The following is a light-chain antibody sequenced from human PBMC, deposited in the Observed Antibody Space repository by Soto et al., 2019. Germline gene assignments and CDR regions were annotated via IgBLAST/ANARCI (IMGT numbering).Light chain of an antibody. V-gene: IGKV1-27*01. J-gene: IGKJ4*01. CDR3: QTYDSAPFA. CDR2: SAS. CDR1: QGISHY. Sequence: IQMTQSPSSLSASVGDRVTITCRASQGISHYLAWYQQRPGKDPSLLIYSASTLDSGVPSRFSGSGSGTDFTLTISSLRPEDVGTYYCQTYDSAPFAFGGGTKVEIK.